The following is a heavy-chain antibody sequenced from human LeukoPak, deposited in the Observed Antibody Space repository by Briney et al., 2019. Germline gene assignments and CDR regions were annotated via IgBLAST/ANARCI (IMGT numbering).Heavy chain of an antibody. CDR3: AKDSQYYDFWSRYNHYSYHYMDV. Sequence: GGSLRLSCAASGFTFSRLAMTWVRQAPGKGLEWVSTISSSGSYYADPVKGRFIISRDNSENTLYLQINNLRAEDTAVYYCAKDSQYYDFWSRYNHYSYHYMDVWGKGTTVIVSS. D-gene: IGHD3-3*01. CDR1: GFTFSRLA. J-gene: IGHJ6*03. CDR2: ISSSGS. V-gene: IGHV3-23*01.